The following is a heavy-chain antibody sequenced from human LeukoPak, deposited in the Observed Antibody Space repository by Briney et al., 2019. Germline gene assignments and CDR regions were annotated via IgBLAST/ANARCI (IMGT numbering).Heavy chain of an antibody. J-gene: IGHJ4*02. V-gene: IGHV5-10-1*01. CDR3: ARHVLGFAAAGTFDY. CDR2: IDPSDSYT. D-gene: IGHD6-13*01. CDR1: GYSFTSYW. Sequence: GESLKISCKGSGYSFTSYWISWVRQMPGKGLEWMGRIDPSDSYTNYSPSFQGHVTISADKSIRTAYLQWSSLKASDTAMYYCARHVLGFAAAGTFDYWGQGTLVSVSS.